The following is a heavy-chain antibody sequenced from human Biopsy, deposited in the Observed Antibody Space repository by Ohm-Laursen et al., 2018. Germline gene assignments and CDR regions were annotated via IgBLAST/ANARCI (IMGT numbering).Heavy chain of an antibody. V-gene: IGHV1-69*06. Sequence: ASVKVSCKASGYSFSSYDINWVRQAAGQGLEWMGGVMPIFGTANYAQKFQGRVTITADKSTSTAYMELSSLRSEDTAVYYCAREYPEGDVWGQGTTVTVSS. CDR1: GYSFSSYD. CDR3: AREYPEGDV. CDR2: VMPIFGTA. J-gene: IGHJ6*02. D-gene: IGHD2-2*02.